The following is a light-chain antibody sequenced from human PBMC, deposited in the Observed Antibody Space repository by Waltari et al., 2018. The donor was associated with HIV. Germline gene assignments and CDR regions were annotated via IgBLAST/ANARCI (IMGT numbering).Light chain of an antibody. Sequence: YELTQPPSVSVSPGQTDRITCSGDALPKQYAYWYQQKPGQAPILVIYDYTDRPTGIPERFSGSSSGNTATLTVTMVEAGDEADYYCQVWDTSSDHPAFFGGETKLTVV. CDR3: QVWDTSSDHPAF. V-gene: IGLV3-25*02. J-gene: IGLJ2*01. CDR1: ALPKQY. CDR2: DYT.